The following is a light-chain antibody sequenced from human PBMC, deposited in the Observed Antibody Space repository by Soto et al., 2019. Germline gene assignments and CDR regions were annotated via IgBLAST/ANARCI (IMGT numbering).Light chain of an antibody. V-gene: IGKV1-39*01. CDR1: QSISTY. CDR2: TAS. Sequence: DIQMTQSPSSLSASVGDRVTITCRASQSISTYLNWYQQKPGKAPNLLIYTASTLQSGVPSRFSGSGSGTDFTLTISSLQPEDFATYYCQQSYGTPNFGPGTKVDIK. J-gene: IGKJ3*01. CDR3: QQSYGTPN.